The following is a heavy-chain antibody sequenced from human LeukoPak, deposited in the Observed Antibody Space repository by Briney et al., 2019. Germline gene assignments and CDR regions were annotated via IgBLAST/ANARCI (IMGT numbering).Heavy chain of an antibody. CDR1: GFTFSSYA. D-gene: IGHD3-10*01. V-gene: IGHV3-30-3*01. CDR3: ARRVVRGVPLYYYYGMDV. Sequence: GGSLRLSCAASGFTFSSYAMHWVRQAPGKGLEWVAVISYDGSNKYYADSVKGRFTISRDNSKNTLYLQMNSLRAEDTAVYYCARRVVRGVPLYYYYGMDVWGQGTTVTVSS. J-gene: IGHJ6*02. CDR2: ISYDGSNK.